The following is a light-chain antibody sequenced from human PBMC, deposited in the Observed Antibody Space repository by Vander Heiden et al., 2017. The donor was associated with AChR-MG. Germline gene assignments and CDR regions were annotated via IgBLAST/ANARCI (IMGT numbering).Light chain of an antibody. CDR1: SSDVGVYNY. V-gene: IGLV2-11*01. J-gene: IGLJ1*01. Sequence: QSALTQPRSVSGTPRQLLTISCTGTSSDVGVYNYVSCYQQHPGKAPKLMIYDVSKRPSGVPDRFSGSKSGNTASLTISGLPAEDEAEYYCCSYAGSYTDFFGTGTKVTVL. CDR3: CSYAGSYTDF. CDR2: DVS.